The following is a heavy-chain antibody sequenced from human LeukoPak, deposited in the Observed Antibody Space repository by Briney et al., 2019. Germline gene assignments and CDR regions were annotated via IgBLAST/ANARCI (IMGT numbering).Heavy chain of an antibody. CDR1: GGSISSYY. Sequence: TPSETLSLTCTVSGGSISSYYWSWIRQPPGKGLEWIGYIYYSGSTNYNPSLKSRVTISVDTSKNQFSLKLSSVTAADTAVYYCARVGNSYGYYMDVWGKGTTVTVSS. D-gene: IGHD5-18*01. J-gene: IGHJ6*03. CDR2: IYYSGST. V-gene: IGHV4-59*01. CDR3: ARVGNSYGYYMDV.